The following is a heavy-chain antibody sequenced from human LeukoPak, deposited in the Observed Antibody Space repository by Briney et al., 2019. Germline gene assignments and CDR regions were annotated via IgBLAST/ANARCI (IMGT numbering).Heavy chain of an antibody. D-gene: IGHD2/OR15-2a*01. CDR1: GGSISSGEYY. J-gene: IGHJ4*02. CDR2: FSYTGST. V-gene: IGHV4-30-4*01. Sequence: SESLSLTCTVSGGSISSGEYYWSWIRQPPGKGLEWIGYFSYTGSTYYNPSVKSRVSISVDTSKNQFSLKLTSVTAADTAVYYCARALNGYFYAFDSWGQGTVVTVSS. CDR3: ARALNGYFYAFDS.